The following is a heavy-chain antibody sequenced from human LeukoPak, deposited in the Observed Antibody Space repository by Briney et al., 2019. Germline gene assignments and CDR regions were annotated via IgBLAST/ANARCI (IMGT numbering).Heavy chain of an antibody. V-gene: IGHV3-30*02. Sequence: GGSLRLSCAASGFTFSSYGMHWVRQAPGKGLEWVAFIRYDGSNKYYADSVKGRFTISRDNSKNTLYLQMNSMRDEDTAVYYCARGWNGDYNRGFDYWGQGTLVTVSS. CDR1: GFTFSSYG. J-gene: IGHJ4*02. CDR3: ARGWNGDYNRGFDY. CDR2: IRYDGSNK. D-gene: IGHD4-17*01.